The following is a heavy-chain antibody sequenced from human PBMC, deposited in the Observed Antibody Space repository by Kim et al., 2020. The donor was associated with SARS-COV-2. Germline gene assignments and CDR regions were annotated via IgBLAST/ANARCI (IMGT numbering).Heavy chain of an antibody. Sequence: ASVKVSCKASGYTFTSYDINWVRQATGQGLEWMGWMNPNSGNTGYAQKFQGRVTMTRNTYISTAYMELSSLRSEDTAVYYCARCGSNGSHYYYYGMDVWGQGTTVTVSS. CDR1: GYTFTSYD. CDR2: MNPNSGNT. CDR3: ARCGSNGSHYYYYGMDV. D-gene: IGHD1-26*01. V-gene: IGHV1-8*01. J-gene: IGHJ6*02.